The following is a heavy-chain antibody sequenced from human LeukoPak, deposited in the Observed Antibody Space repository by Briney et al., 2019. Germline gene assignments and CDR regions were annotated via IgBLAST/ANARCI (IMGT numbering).Heavy chain of an antibody. CDR3: AREDGYLYYFDY. V-gene: IGHV1-69*13. CDR1: GYTFTSYG. CDR2: IIPIFGTA. Sequence: AASVNVSCKASGYTFTSYGISWVRQAPGQGLEWMGGIIPIFGTANYAQKFQGRVTITADESTSTAYMELSSLRSEDTAVYYCAREDGYLYYFDYWGQGTLVTVSS. D-gene: IGHD3-22*01. J-gene: IGHJ4*02.